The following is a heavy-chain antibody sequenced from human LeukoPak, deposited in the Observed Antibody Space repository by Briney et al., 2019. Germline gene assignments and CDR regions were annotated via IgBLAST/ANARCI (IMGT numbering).Heavy chain of an antibody. CDR1: GYTLTELS. V-gene: IGHV1-24*01. CDR3: ATDDERPPDAFDI. CDR2: FDPEDGET. Sequence: ASVKVSCKVSGYTLTELSMHWLRQGPGKGLEWVGGFDPEDGETIYAQKFQGRVTMTEDTSTDTAYMELSSLRSEDTAVYYCATDDERPPDAFDIWGQGTMVTVSS. J-gene: IGHJ3*02.